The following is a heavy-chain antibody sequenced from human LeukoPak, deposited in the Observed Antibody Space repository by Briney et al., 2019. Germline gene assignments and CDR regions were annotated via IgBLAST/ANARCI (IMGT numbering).Heavy chain of an antibody. CDR2: VYYSGTT. V-gene: IGHV4-59*01. D-gene: IGHD5-24*01. CDR3: ARGERRDGYTFAY. Sequence: SETLSLTCTVSGGSISTYYWSGIRQPPGKGREGMVYVYYSGTTNYNPSLKSRVTISLDPSKNQFSLMLSSVTAADTAVYFCARGERRDGYTFAYWGQGTLVTVSS. CDR1: GGSISTYY. J-gene: IGHJ4*02.